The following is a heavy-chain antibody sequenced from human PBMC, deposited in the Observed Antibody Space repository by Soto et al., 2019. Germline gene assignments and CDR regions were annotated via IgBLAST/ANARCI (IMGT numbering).Heavy chain of an antibody. D-gene: IGHD6-19*01. V-gene: IGHV3-48*01. CDR1: GFTFSSYS. CDR2: ISSSSSTI. CDR3: ARGCRATIAVAGTVEFGF. Sequence: GGSLRLSCAASGFTFSSYSMNWVRQAPGKGLEWVSYISSSSSTIYYADSVKGRFTISRDNAKNSLYLQMNSLRAEDTAVYYCARGCRATIAVAGTVEFGFWGQWTMVTVSS. J-gene: IGHJ3*01.